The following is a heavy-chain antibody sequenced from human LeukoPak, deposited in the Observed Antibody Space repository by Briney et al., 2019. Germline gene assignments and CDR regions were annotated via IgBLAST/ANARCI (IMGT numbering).Heavy chain of an antibody. V-gene: IGHV1-18*04. D-gene: IGHD6-13*01. CDR2: ISAYNGNT. CDR3: ARDDSGYSSNWFPFDY. CDR1: GYTFTGYY. J-gene: IGHJ4*02. Sequence: ASVKVSCKASGYTFTGYYMHWVRQAPGQGLEWMGWISAYNGNTYYAQNLQGRVTMTTDTSTNTAYMELRSLKSDDTAVYYCARDDSGYSSNWFPFDYWGQGTLVTVSS.